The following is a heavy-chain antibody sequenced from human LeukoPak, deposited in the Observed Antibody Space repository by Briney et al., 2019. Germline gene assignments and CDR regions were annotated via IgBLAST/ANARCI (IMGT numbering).Heavy chain of an antibody. V-gene: IGHV1-69*04. CDR3: ASGLCGGNCYNFDY. Sequence: ASVKVSCKASGGTFSSYAISWVRQAPGQGLEWMGRIIPIFGIANYAQKFQGRVTITADKSTSTAYMELSSLRSEDTAVYYCASGLCGGNCYNFDYWGQGTLATVSS. J-gene: IGHJ4*02. CDR1: GGTFSSYA. D-gene: IGHD2-15*01. CDR2: IIPIFGIA.